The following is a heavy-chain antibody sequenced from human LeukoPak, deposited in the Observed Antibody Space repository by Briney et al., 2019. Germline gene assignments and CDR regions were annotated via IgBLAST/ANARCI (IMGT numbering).Heavy chain of an antibody. Sequence: GGSLRLSCAASGFTFSGYYMRWVRQAPGKWLEWVAKIKQDGSEKYYVDSVKGRFTISRDNAKNSLDLQMNSLRAEDTAVYYCARELALGIGAYNYWGQGTLVTVSS. J-gene: IGHJ4*02. V-gene: IGHV3-7*03. CDR2: IKQDGSEK. D-gene: IGHD1-26*01. CDR1: GFTFSGYY. CDR3: ARELALGIGAYNY.